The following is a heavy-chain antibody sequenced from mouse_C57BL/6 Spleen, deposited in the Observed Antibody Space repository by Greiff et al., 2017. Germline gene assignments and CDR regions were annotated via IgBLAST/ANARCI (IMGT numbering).Heavy chain of an antibody. V-gene: IGHV1-82*01. J-gene: IGHJ1*03. CDR1: GYAFSSSW. CDR2: IYPGDGGT. CDR3: ARDGSATVGEGYFDV. D-gene: IGHD1-1*01. Sequence: QVQLQQPGPELVKPGASVKISCKASGYAFSSSWMNWVKQRPGQGLEWIGRIYPGDGGTNYNGKFKGKATLTADKSSSTAYMQLSSLTYEDSAVYVCARDGSATVGEGYFDVWGKGTTVTVAS.